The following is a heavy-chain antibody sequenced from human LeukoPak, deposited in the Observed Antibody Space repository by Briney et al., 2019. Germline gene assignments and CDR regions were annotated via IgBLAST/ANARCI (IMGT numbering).Heavy chain of an antibody. J-gene: IGHJ4*02. V-gene: IGHV1-18*01. CDR2: ISAYNGNT. CDR3: AREQPRGYYDIHRLDY. D-gene: IGHD3-22*01. CDR1: GYTLTSYG. Sequence: ASVKVSCKASGYTLTSYGISWVRQAPGQGLEWMGWISAYNGNTNYAQKLQGRVTITTETSTSTAYMELRSLRSDDTAVYYCAREQPRGYYDIHRLDYWGQGTLVTASS.